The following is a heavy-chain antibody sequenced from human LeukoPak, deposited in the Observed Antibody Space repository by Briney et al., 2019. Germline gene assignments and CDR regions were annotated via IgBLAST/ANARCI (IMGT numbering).Heavy chain of an antibody. CDR3: ARGRVAGTEGSVY. D-gene: IGHD6-19*01. CDR1: GGSFSGYY. CDR2: INHSGST. Sequence: PSETLSLTCAVYGGSFSGYYWSWIRQPPGKGLEWIGEINHSGSTNYNPSLKSRVTISVDTSKNQFSLKLSSVTAADTAVYYCARGRVAGTEGSVYWGQGTLVTVFS. V-gene: IGHV4-34*01. J-gene: IGHJ4*02.